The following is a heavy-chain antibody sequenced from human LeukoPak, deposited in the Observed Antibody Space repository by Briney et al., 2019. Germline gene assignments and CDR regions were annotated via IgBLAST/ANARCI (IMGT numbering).Heavy chain of an antibody. CDR3: AREGGSGSYLPD. J-gene: IGHJ4*02. CDR2: ISDSSSKV. D-gene: IGHD1-26*01. Sequence: GRSLRLSCAASGFTFSSYSMNWVRQAPGKGLEWISYISDSSSKVYYADSVQGRFTISRDNAKNSLYLQMSSLRVEDTAVYYCAREGGSGSYLPDWGQGTLVTVPS. V-gene: IGHV3-48*01. CDR1: GFTFSSYS.